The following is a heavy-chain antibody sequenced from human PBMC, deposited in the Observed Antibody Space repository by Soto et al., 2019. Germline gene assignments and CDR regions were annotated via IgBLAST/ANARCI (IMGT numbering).Heavy chain of an antibody. V-gene: IGHV4-31*03. CDR3: ARVFSDSSSFFDP. Sequence: QVQLQESGPGLVKPSQTLSLTCTVSGGSISSGGYYWSWIRQHPGKGLEWIGYIYYSGSTYYNPYLKIRVTFSVDTSKNQFSLKLSSVTAADTAVYYCARVFSDSSSFFDPWGQGTLVTVSS. CDR1: GGSISSGGYY. CDR2: IYYSGST. J-gene: IGHJ5*02. D-gene: IGHD6-13*01.